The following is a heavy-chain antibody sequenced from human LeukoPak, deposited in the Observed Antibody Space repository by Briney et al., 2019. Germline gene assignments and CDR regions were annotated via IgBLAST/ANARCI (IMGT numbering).Heavy chain of an antibody. V-gene: IGHV3-7*03. J-gene: IGHJ3*01. Sequence: GGSLRLSCAASGFTFSSYWMSWVRQAPGKGLEWVANIKQDGSEKYYVDSVKGRFTISRDNAKNSLYLQMNSLSAEDTGVYFCARGYDFWSGYYPSGWGQGTMVTVSS. CDR2: IKQDGSEK. D-gene: IGHD3-3*01. CDR3: ARGYDFWSGYYPSG. CDR1: GFTFSSYW.